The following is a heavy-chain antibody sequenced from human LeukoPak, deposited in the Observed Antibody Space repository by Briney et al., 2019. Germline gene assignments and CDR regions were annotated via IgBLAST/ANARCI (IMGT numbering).Heavy chain of an antibody. D-gene: IGHD6-6*01. CDR3: AKAFSYSSSSNFDY. J-gene: IGHJ4*02. Sequence: GGSLRLSCAASGFTFSSYAMSWVRQAPGEGLEWGSGISGSGGSTYYADSVKGRFTIARDNSKNTLYLQMNSLRAEDTAVYYCAKAFSYSSSSNFDYWGQGTLVTVSS. CDR1: GFTFSSYA. V-gene: IGHV3-23*01. CDR2: ISGSGGST.